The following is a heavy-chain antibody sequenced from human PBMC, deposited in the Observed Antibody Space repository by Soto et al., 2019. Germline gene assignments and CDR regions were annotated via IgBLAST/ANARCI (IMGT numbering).Heavy chain of an antibody. D-gene: IGHD5-12*01. J-gene: IGHJ4*02. CDR2: IYDSGSS. CDR3: AREKGYISGPKNFDY. V-gene: IGHV4-30-4*01. CDR1: GASVSSGDYF. Sequence: SETLSLTCTVSGASVSSGDYFWSWIRQSPGKGLQWIGYIYDSGSSYYNPSLKSRVTMSVDTSKNQFSLKLSSVTAADTAVYYCAREKGYISGPKNFDYWGQGTLVTVSS.